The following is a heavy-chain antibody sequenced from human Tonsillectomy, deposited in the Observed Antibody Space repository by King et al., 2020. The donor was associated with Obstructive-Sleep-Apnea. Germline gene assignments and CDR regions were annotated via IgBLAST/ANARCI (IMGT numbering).Heavy chain of an antibody. Sequence: QLQESGPGLVKPSETLSLTCTVSGGSLSNSIYYWGWIRQPPGKGLEWIGSIYYSGSSYYTPSLKSRVTISVDTSKNQFSLKLSSVPAADTAVYSCARRNGYSHDAFDIWGQGTMVTVSS. J-gene: IGHJ3*02. V-gene: IGHV4-39*07. CDR1: GGSLSNSIYY. CDR3: ARRNGYSHDAFDI. D-gene: IGHD3-22*01. CDR2: IYYSGSS.